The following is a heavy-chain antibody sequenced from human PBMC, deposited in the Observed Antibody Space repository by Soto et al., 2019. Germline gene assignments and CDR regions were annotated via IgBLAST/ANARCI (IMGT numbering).Heavy chain of an antibody. V-gene: IGHV3-33*01. D-gene: IGHD6-19*01. CDR1: GFTFSSYG. CDR2: IWYDGSNK. Sequence: GGSLRLSCAASGFTFSSYGMHWVRQAPGKGLEWVAVIWYDGSNKYYADSVKGRFTISRDNSKNTLYLQMNSLRAEDTAVYYCARVSIAVAGIAYYFDYWGQGTLVTAPQ. J-gene: IGHJ4*02. CDR3: ARVSIAVAGIAYYFDY.